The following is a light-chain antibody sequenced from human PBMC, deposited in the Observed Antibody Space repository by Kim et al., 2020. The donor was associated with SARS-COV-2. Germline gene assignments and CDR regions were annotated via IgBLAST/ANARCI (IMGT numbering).Light chain of an antibody. CDR1: QSAYVW. V-gene: IGKV1-5*03. Sequence: DIQMTQSPSTLSASVGDRVTITCRASQSAYVWLAWYQQKPGKAPKLLISMASTLESGVPSRFSGGGSGTEFTLTISGLQTDDLATYFCQQYYDSWTFGQGTKVDIK. CDR2: MAS. J-gene: IGKJ1*01. CDR3: QQYYDSWT.